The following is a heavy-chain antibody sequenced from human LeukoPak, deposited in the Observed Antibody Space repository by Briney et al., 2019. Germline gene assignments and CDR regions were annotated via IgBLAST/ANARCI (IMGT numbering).Heavy chain of an antibody. CDR1: GLSVSSTF. Sequence: PGGSLRLSCAASGLSVSSTFMSWVRQAPGKGLEWVSGISGSGGTTNYADSVKGRFTISRDNSKRTLHLQMNSLRVEDTAVYYCAKDLASSTSRRFDPWGQGTLVTVSS. J-gene: IGHJ5*02. D-gene: IGHD2-2*01. CDR3: AKDLASSTSRRFDP. CDR2: ISGSGGTT. V-gene: IGHV3-23*01.